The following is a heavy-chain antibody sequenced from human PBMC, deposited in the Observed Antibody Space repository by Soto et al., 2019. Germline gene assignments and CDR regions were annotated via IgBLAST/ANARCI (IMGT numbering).Heavy chain of an antibody. CDR2: IKQDGSEK. Sequence: GGSLRNSFAAAEFVCSSCCISWVRQAPGKGLEWVTNIKQDGSEKYYVDSVKGRFTISRDNAKNSLYLQMNSLRAEDTAVYYCARLASEAAAGTDYWGQGTLFTVFS. CDR3: ARLASEAAAGTDY. D-gene: IGHD6-13*01. V-gene: IGHV3-7*01. CDR1: EFVCSSCC. J-gene: IGHJ4*02.